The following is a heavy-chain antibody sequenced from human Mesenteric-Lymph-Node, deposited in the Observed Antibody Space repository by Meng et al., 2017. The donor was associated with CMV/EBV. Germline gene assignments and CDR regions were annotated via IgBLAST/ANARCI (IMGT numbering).Heavy chain of an antibody. CDR2: ISAYNGHT. D-gene: IGHD6-13*01. J-gene: IGHJ4*02. V-gene: IGHV1-18*01. Sequence: SGYTFTSYGLSWVRQAPGQGLEWMGWISAYNGHTDYAQKLQGRVTMTTDTSTSTAYMELRSLRSDDTAVYYCARAGSSYYWYFDSWGQGTLVTVSS. CDR1: GYTFTSYG. CDR3: ARAGSSYYWYFDS.